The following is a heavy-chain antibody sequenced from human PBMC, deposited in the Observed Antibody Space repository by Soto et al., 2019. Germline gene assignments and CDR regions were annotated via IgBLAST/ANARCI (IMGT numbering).Heavy chain of an antibody. V-gene: IGHV1-8*01. J-gene: IGHJ6*02. D-gene: IGHD6-6*01. CDR3: SSLSSMDV. CDR2: INPYSGNT. Sequence: ASVKVSCKAPGYTFTSHDIHWLRQASGQGLEWMGSINPYSGNTAFAPKFQDRIAMTRDTSITTAYTELNSLSSGDTAVYFCSSLSSMDVGGQGTTVTVYS. CDR1: GYTFTSHD.